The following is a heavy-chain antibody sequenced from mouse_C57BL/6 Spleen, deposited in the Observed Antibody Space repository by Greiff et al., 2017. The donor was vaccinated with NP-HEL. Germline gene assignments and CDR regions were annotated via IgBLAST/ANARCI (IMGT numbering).Heavy chain of an antibody. D-gene: IGHD2-5*01. J-gene: IGHJ4*01. Sequence: VHVKQSGPELVKPGASVKISCKASGYSFTDYNMNWVKQSNGKSLEWIGVINPNYGTTSYNQKFKGKATLTVDQSSSTAYMQLNSLTSEDSAVYYCARSPHSNYRYYAMDYWGQGTSVTVSS. CDR3: ARSPHSNYRYYAMDY. V-gene: IGHV1-39*01. CDR1: GYSFTDYN. CDR2: INPNYGTT.